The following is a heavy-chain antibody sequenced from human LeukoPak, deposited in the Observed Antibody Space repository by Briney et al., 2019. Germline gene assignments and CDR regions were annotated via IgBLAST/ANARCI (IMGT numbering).Heavy chain of an antibody. CDR2: MNPNSGNT. V-gene: IGHV1-8*03. CDR3: AKGRRYYDSSSLYFGDALDM. J-gene: IGHJ3*02. Sequence: ASVKVSCKASGYTFSTHDINWVRQATGQGLEWMGWMNPNSGNTGYAQKFQGRVTLTRDTSTSTAYVELKSLRADDTAVYYCAKGRRYYDSSSLYFGDALDMWGQGTRVIVSS. CDR1: GYTFSTHD. D-gene: IGHD3-22*01.